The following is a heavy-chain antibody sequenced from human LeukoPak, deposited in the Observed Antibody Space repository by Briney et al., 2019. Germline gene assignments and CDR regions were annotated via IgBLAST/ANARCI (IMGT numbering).Heavy chain of an antibody. J-gene: IGHJ4*02. CDR3: ARGFSGGYYGSGSSDY. CDR1: GGSISSSGYY. CDR2: MYYSGST. V-gene: IGHV4-39*07. D-gene: IGHD3-10*01. Sequence: SETLSLTCTVSGGSISSSGYYWGWIRQPPGKGLEWIGSMYYSGSTYYNPSLKSRVTISVDTSKNQFSLKLSSVTAADTAVYYCARGFSGGYYGSGSSDYWGQGTLVTVSS.